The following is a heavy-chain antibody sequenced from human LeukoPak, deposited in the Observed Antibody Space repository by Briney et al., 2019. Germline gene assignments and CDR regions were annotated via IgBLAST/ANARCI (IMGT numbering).Heavy chain of an antibody. CDR2: IDTDGSFT. J-gene: IGHJ4*02. V-gene: IGHV3-74*01. Sequence: GGSLRLSCAASGFTFSSYWMHWVRQAPGKGLVWVSRIDTDGSFTSYADSVRGRFTISRDNAKNTLYLQMGSLRAEDTAVYYCVRDPDALDYWGQGTLVTVSS. CDR1: GFTFSSYW. CDR3: VRDPDALDY.